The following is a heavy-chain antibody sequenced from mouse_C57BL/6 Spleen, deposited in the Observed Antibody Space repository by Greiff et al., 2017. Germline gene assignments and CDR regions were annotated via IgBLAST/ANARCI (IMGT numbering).Heavy chain of an antibody. V-gene: IGHV1-82*01. CDR3: ARRWEYYFDY. D-gene: IGHD1-1*02. CDR2: IYPGDGNI. J-gene: IGHJ2*01. Sequence: VKLGASVKIFFKASGYASSSSWMYWVKQRPGKGLEWIGRIYPGDGNINYIGNFKGKATLTEDKSSSTAYMQLSSLTSADSAVYFCARRWEYYFDYWGQGTTLTVSS. CDR1: GYASSSSW.